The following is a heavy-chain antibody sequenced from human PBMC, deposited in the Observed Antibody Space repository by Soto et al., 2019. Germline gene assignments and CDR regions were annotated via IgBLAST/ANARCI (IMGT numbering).Heavy chain of an antibody. Sequence: QVQLVESGGGVVQPGRSLRLSCAASGFTFSSYGMHWVRQAPGKGLEWVAVISYDGSNKYYADSVKGRFTISRDNSKNTLYLQMNSLRAEGTAVYYCAKDLNTAMETSSDYWGQGTLVTVSS. CDR1: GFTFSSYG. V-gene: IGHV3-30*18. J-gene: IGHJ4*02. CDR2: ISYDGSNK. CDR3: AKDLNTAMETSSDY. D-gene: IGHD5-18*01.